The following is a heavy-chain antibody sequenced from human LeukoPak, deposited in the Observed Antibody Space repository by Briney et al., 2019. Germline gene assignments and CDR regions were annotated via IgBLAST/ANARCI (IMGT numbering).Heavy chain of an antibody. CDR2: INAGNGNT. CDR3: ARVGWDYYGMDV. J-gene: IGHJ6*02. Sequence: EAAVKVSCKASGYTFTSYAMHGVRQAPGQRVEWMGWINAGNGNTKYSQKFQGRVTITRDTFASTACMELSSLRSEDTAVYYCARVGWDYYGMDVWGQGTTVTVSS. CDR1: GYTFTSYA. D-gene: IGHD2-15*01. V-gene: IGHV1-3*01.